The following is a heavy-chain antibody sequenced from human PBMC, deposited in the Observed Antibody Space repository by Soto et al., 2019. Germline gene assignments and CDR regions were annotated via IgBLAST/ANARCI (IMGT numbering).Heavy chain of an antibody. J-gene: IGHJ6*03. V-gene: IGHV3-33*01. CDR2: IWYDGSNK. D-gene: IGHD3-10*01. CDR1: GFTSSSYG. CDR3: ARDQGSGKYYMDV. Sequence: QVQLVESGGGVVQPGRSLRLSCAASGFTSSSYGMHWVRQAPGKGLEWVAVIWYDGSNKYYADSVKGRFTISRDNSKNTLYLQMNSLRAEDTAVYYCARDQGSGKYYMDVWGKGTTVTVSS.